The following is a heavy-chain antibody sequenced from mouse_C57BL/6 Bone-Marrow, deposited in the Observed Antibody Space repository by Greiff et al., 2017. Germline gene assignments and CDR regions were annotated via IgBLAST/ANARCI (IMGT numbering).Heavy chain of an antibody. V-gene: IGHV5-17*01. J-gene: IGHJ4*01. CDR2: ISSGSSTI. D-gene: IGHD2-14*01. CDR1: GFTFSAYG. CDR3: ARARVHYYAIDY. Sequence: EVHLVESGGGLVKPGGSLKLSCAASGFTFSAYGMNWVRKATERGLEWVAYISSGSSTIYYADTVKGRFTISRDNAKNTRFLQTTSRRSYDTAMYFCARARVHYYAIDYWGQGTSVTVSS.